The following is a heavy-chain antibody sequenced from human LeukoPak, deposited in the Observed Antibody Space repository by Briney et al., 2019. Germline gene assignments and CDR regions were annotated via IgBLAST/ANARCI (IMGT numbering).Heavy chain of an antibody. V-gene: IGHV4-34*01. Sequence: PSETLSLTCAVYGGSFSGYYWSWIRQPPGKGLEWIGEINHSGSTNYNPSLKSRVTISVDTSKNQFSLKLSSVTAADTAVYYCARRLRYFQSGAPPEDDAFDIWGQGTMVTVSS. CDR2: INHSGST. J-gene: IGHJ3*02. D-gene: IGHD3-9*01. CDR1: GGSFSGYY. CDR3: ARRLRYFQSGAPPEDDAFDI.